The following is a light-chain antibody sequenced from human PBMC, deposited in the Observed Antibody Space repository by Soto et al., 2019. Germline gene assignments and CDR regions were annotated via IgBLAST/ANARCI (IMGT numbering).Light chain of an antibody. J-gene: IGKJ4*01. CDR1: QSISSW. Sequence: DIQMTQSPSTLSASVGDRVTITCRASQSISSWLAWYQQKPGKAPKLLIYKASSLESGVPSRISGSGSGTEFTLTISSLQPDVFATYYCQHYYSYLTFGGGTKVEIK. CDR2: KAS. V-gene: IGKV1-5*03. CDR3: QHYYSYLT.